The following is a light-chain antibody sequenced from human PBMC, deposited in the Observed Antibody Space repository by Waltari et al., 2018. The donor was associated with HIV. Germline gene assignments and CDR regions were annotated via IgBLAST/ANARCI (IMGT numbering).Light chain of an antibody. J-gene: IGLJ3*02. CDR2: DVS. CDR3: CSYAGSYSWV. CDR1: RTDGGVYNY. Sequence: QSALTQPRSVSGSPGQSVTISCTGTRTDGGVYNYVSWYQQHPGKAPKPMIYDVSKRPSGVPDRFSGSKSGNTASLTISGLQAEDEADYYCCSYAGSYSWVFGGGTKLTVL. V-gene: IGLV2-11*01.